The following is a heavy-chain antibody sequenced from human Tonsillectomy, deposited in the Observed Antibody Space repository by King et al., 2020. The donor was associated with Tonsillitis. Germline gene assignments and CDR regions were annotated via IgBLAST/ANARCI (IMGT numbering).Heavy chain of an antibody. CDR3: ARDLYAIPGAFDL. J-gene: IGHJ3*01. CDR2: VWDADNDK. V-gene: IGHV3-33*01. Sequence: VQLVESGGGVVQPGTSLRLSCAASGFPFSSYGMHWVRQAPGKGLEWVGAVWDADNDKYYAAPVKGRFTISRDNSKTTLYLQMNSLRAEDTAVHYCARDLYAIPGAFDLWGQGTMVAVSS. CDR1: GFPFSSYG. D-gene: IGHD2-2*02.